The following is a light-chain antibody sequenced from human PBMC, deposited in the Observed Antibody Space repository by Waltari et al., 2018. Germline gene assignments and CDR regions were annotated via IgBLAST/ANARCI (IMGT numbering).Light chain of an antibody. V-gene: IGLV3-1*01. CDR1: KLGDKY. CDR3: QAWDSSRVV. Sequence: SYELTQPPSVSVSPGQTASITCSGDKLGDKYACWYQQKPGQSPVLVIYQDSKRPSGIPERFSGSNSANTATLTISGTQAMDEADYYCQAWDSSRVVFGGGTKLTVL. J-gene: IGLJ2*01. CDR2: QDS.